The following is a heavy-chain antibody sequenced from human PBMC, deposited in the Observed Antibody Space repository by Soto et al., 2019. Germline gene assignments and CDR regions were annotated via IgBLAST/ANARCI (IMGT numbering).Heavy chain of an antibody. Sequence: PSETLSLTCTFSGGSISSGGYYWSWIRQHPGKGLEWIGDIYYSGSTYYNPSLKSRVTISVDTSKNQFSLKLSSVTAADTAVYYCARLAFGYTYGYEYWGQGTLVTVSS. CDR3: ARLAFGYTYGYEY. CDR2: IYYSGST. D-gene: IGHD5-18*01. V-gene: IGHV4-31*03. CDR1: GGSISSGGYY. J-gene: IGHJ4*02.